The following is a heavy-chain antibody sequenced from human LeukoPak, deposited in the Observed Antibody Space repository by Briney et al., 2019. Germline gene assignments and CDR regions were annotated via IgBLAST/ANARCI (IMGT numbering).Heavy chain of an antibody. Sequence: SETLSLTCTVSGYSISSGYYWSWIRQPPGKGLEWIGEINHSGSTNYNPSLKSRVTISVDTSKNQFSLKLSSVTAADTAVYYCARDISYYDFWSGYYPGAYFDYWGQGTLVTVSS. J-gene: IGHJ4*02. CDR1: GYSISSGYY. CDR3: ARDISYYDFWSGYYPGAYFDY. V-gene: IGHV4-38-2*02. D-gene: IGHD3-3*01. CDR2: INHSGST.